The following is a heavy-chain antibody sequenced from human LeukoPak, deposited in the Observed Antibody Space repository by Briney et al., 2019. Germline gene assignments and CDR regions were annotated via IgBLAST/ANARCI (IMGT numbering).Heavy chain of an antibody. CDR2: INPNSGGT. CDR1: GYTFTGYY. V-gene: IGHV1-2*02. J-gene: IGHJ6*02. D-gene: IGHD3/OR15-3a*01. CDR3: ARPRGLVTRTYYYYGMDV. Sequence: ASVKVSCKASGYTFTGYYMHWVRHAPGQGLEWMGWINPNSGGTNYAQKFQGRVTMTRDTSISTAYMELSRLRSDDTAVYYCARPRGLVTRTYYYYGMDVWGQGTTVTVSS.